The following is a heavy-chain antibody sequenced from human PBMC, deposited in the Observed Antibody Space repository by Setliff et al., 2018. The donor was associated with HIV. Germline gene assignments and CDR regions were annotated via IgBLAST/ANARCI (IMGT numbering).Heavy chain of an antibody. D-gene: IGHD3-16*01. J-gene: IGHJ6*03. CDR3: ARDGGGPGDYYYYYMDV. Sequence: ASVKVSCKASGYTFSDYYMHWVRQAPGQGLEWMGRINPSSGGTNSALKFQGRVTMTRDTSISTAYMELSRLRSDDTAVYYCARDGGGPGDYYYYYMDVWAKGTTVTVSS. CDR2: INPSSGGT. CDR1: GYTFSDYY. V-gene: IGHV1-2*06.